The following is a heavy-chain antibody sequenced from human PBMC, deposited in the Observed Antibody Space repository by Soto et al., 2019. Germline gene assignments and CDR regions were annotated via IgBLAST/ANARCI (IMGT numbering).Heavy chain of an antibody. D-gene: IGHD4-17*01. V-gene: IGHV4-34*01. CDR2: INHSGST. Sequence: PSETLSLTCAVYGGSFSGYYWSWIRQPPGKGLEWIGEINHSGSTNYNPSLKSRVTISVDTSKNQFSLKLSSVTAADTAVYYCARTPFYGDYIYYYYYGMDVWGQGTTVT. CDR3: ARTPFYGDYIYYYYYGMDV. J-gene: IGHJ6*02. CDR1: GGSFSGYY.